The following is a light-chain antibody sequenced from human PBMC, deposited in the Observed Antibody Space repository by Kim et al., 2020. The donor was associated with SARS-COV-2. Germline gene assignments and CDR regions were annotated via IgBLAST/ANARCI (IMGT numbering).Light chain of an antibody. CDR2: DTN. Sequence: GQKVTISCSGSSSIIGDNSISLFQQFPGTAPRLLIYDTNERPAGIPDRFSGSKSVTSATLDITGLQTGDEADYYCGTWDDGLSAGVFGGGTQLTVL. V-gene: IGLV1-51*01. CDR3: GTWDDGLSAGV. J-gene: IGLJ2*01. CDR1: SSIIGDNS.